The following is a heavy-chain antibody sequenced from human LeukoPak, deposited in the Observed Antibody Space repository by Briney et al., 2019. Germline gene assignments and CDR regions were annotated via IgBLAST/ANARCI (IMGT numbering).Heavy chain of an antibody. J-gene: IGHJ4*02. Sequence: ASVKLSCKASGYTFTSYGISWVRQAPGQRPEWMGWISAYNGNTNYAQKLQGRVTMTTDTSTSTAYMELRRLRSDATAVYYCATCLQEWPCDYWGQGTLVTVSS. D-gene: IGHD3-3*01. V-gene: IGHV1-18*01. CDR3: ATCLQEWPCDY. CDR1: GYTFTSYG. CDR2: ISAYNGNT.